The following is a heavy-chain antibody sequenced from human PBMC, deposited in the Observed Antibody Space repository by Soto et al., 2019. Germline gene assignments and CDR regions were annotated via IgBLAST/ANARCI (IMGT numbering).Heavy chain of an antibody. V-gene: IGHV3-11*05. Sequence: QVQLVESGGGLVKPGGSLRLSCAASGFTFSDYYMSWIRQAPGKGLEWVSYINSSSSYTNYADSVKGRFAISRDNAKNSLYLPINSLRAEDTAVYYCARTIVAAGGRRYFDLWGRGTLVTVSS. CDR3: ARTIVAAGGRRYFDL. CDR1: GFTFSDYY. D-gene: IGHD6-13*01. J-gene: IGHJ2*01. CDR2: INSSSSYT.